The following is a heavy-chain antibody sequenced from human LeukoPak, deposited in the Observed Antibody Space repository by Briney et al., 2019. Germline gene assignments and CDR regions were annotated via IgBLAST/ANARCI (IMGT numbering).Heavy chain of an antibody. J-gene: IGHJ4*02. V-gene: IGHV3-23*01. CDR1: GFSFSKYA. D-gene: IGHD4-23*01. Sequence: PGGSLRLSCAASGFSFSKYAMTWVRQAPGKGLEWVSVIGSDDGGIQYADSVKGRFSISRDNSKNTLYLQMNNLRTEDTAVYYCAKYAPPTTVVTRFFDYWGQGSLVSVSS. CDR3: AKYAPPTTVVTRFFDY. CDR2: IGSDDGGI.